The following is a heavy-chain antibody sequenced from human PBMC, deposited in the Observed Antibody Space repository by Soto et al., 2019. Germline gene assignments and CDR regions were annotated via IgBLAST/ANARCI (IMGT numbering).Heavy chain of an antibody. D-gene: IGHD1-26*01. CDR1: GGTFSSYT. Sequence: SVKVSCKASGGTFSSYTISWVRQAPGQGLEWMGRIIPIIGITNYAQKFQGRVTITGDNSTTTAYMELSSLRSEDTAVYYCARVMGSVAYWGQGTLVTVSS. CDR3: ARVMGSVAY. CDR2: IIPIIGIT. J-gene: IGHJ4*02. V-gene: IGHV1-69*02.